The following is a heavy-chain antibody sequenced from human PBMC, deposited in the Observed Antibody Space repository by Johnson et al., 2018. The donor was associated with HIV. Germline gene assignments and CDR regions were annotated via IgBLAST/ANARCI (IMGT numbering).Heavy chain of an antibody. CDR2: IRYGGSNK. D-gene: IGHD2-2*01. Sequence: QVQLMESGGGVVQPGRSLRLSCAASGFTFSSYGMHWVRQAPGKGLEWVAFIRYGGSNKYYADSVKGRFTISRDNSKNTLYLQMNSLRAEDTAVYYCAIPLGVPTDDDAFDIWGQGTMVTVSS. CDR3: AIPLGVPTDDDAFDI. CDR1: GFTFSSYG. J-gene: IGHJ3*02. V-gene: IGHV3-30*02.